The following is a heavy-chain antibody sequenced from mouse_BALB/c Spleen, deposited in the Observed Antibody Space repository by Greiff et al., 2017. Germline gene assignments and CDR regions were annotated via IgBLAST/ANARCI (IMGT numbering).Heavy chain of an antibody. D-gene: IGHD1-2*01. CDR2: IYPGDGDT. CDR1: GYTFTSYW. CDR3: ARDGGYAMDY. J-gene: IGHJ4*01. Sequence: VQLQESGAELARPGASVKLSCKASGYTFTSYWMQWVKQRPGQGLEWIGAIYPGDGDTRYTQKFKGKATLTADKSSSTAYMQLSSLASEDSAVYYCARDGGYAMDYWGQGTSVTVSS. V-gene: IGHV1-87*01.